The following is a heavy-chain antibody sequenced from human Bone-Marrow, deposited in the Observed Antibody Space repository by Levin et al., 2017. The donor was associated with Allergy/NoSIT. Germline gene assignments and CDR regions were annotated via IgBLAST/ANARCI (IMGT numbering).Heavy chain of an antibody. V-gene: IGHV3-30*04. D-gene: IGHD2-2*01. Sequence: ALRLSCAASGFTFSSYAMHWVRQAPGKGLEWVAVISYDGSNKYYADSVKGRFTISRDNSKNTLYLQMNSLRAEDTAVYYCAREALGVVVPAARVNWFDPWGQGTLVTVSS. CDR2: ISYDGSNK. CDR1: GFTFSSYA. J-gene: IGHJ5*02. CDR3: AREALGVVVPAARVNWFDP.